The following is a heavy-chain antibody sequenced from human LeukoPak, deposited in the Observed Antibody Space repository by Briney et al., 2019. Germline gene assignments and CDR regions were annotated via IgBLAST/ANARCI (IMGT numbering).Heavy chain of an antibody. V-gene: IGHV4-4*07. J-gene: IGHJ3*02. CDR1: GGSISSYY. D-gene: IGHD3-22*01. CDR3: ARGLPMNDAFDI. Sequence: SETLSFTCTVSGGSISSYYWSWIRQPAGKGLEWIGRIYTSGSTNYNPSLKSRVTMSVDTSKNQFSLKLSSVTAADTAVYYCARGLPMNDAFDIWGQGTMVTVSS. CDR2: IYTSGST.